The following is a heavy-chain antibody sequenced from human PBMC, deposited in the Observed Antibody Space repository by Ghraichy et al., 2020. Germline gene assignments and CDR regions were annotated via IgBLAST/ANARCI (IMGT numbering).Heavy chain of an antibody. CDR3: ARGESYGSAYYYYGMDV. Sequence: SETLSLTCAVYGGSFSGYYWSWIRQPPGKGLEWIGEINHSGSTNYNPSLKSRVTISVDTSKNQFSLKLSSVTAADTAVYYCARGESYGSAYYYYGMDVWGHGTTVTVSS. V-gene: IGHV4-34*01. D-gene: IGHD3-10*01. CDR2: INHSGST. CDR1: GGSFSGYY. J-gene: IGHJ6*02.